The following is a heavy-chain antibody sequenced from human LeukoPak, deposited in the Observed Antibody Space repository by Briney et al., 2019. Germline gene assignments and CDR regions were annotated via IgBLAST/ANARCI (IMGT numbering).Heavy chain of an antibody. D-gene: IGHD1-14*01. V-gene: IGHV1-69*05. J-gene: IGHJ4*02. CDR2: IIPIFGTA. CDR1: GGTFSSYA. Sequence: SVKVSCKASGGTFSSYAISWVRQAPGQGLEWMGGIIPIFGTANYAQKFQGRVTITTDESTSTAYMELSSLRSEDTAVYYCATVILWGTVHFDYWGQGTLVTVSS. CDR3: ATVILWGTVHFDY.